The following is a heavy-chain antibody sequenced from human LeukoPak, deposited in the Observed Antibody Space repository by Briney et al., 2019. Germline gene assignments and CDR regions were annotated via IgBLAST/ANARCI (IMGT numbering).Heavy chain of an antibody. CDR1: GYTLTELS. J-gene: IGHJ6*03. V-gene: IGHV1-24*01. Sequence: GASVKVSCKVSGYTLTELSMHWVRQAPGKGLEWMGGFDPEDGETIYAQKFQGRVTMTEDTSTDTAYMELSSLRSEDTAVYYCATSTPVLAGANYYYYYYMDVWGKGTTVTVSS. CDR2: FDPEDGET. CDR3: ATSTPVLAGANYYYYYYMDV. D-gene: IGHD3-9*01.